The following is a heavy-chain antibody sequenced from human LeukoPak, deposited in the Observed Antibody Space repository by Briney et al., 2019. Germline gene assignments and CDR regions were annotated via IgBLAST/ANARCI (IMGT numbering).Heavy chain of an antibody. J-gene: IGHJ4*02. Sequence: PGGSLRLSCAASGFTFSSYAMSWVRQAPGKGLEWVSAISGSGGSTYYADSVKGRFTISRDNSKNTLYLQMNSLRAEDTAVYYCAKYAEMATIGFVFTPIDYWGQGTLVTVSS. CDR3: AKYAEMATIGFVFTPIDY. CDR2: ISGSGGST. D-gene: IGHD5-12*01. CDR1: GFTFSSYA. V-gene: IGHV3-23*01.